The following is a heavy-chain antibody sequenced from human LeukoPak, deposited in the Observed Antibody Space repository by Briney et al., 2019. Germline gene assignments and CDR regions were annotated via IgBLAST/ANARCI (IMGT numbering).Heavy chain of an antibody. Sequence: SETLSLTCTVSGGSISSHYWTWIRQPPGKGLEWIGYIYYSGSTNYNPSLKSRVTISVDTSKNQLSLKLSSVTAADTAVYYCARSDYYDSGIYYPYYFDYWGQGTLVTVSS. J-gene: IGHJ4*02. V-gene: IGHV4-59*11. D-gene: IGHD3-22*01. CDR2: IYYSGST. CDR3: ARSDYYDSGIYYPYYFDY. CDR1: GGSISSHY.